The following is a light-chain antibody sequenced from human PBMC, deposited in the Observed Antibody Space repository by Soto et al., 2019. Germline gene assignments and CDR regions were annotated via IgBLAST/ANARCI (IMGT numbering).Light chain of an antibody. J-gene: IGLJ3*02. CDR2: NTN. Sequence: QAVVTQEPSFSVSPGGTVTLTCGLSSGSVSTSYYPSWYQQTPGQAPRTLIYNTNTRSSGVPDRFSGSILGNKAALTITGAQADDESDYYCVLFMGSGIRVFGGGTKLTVL. CDR1: SGSVSTSYY. V-gene: IGLV8-61*01. CDR3: VLFMGSGIRV.